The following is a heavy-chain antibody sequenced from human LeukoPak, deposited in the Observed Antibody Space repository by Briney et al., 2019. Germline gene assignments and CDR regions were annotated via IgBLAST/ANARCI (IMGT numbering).Heavy chain of an antibody. CDR1: GYTFTSFY. V-gene: IGHV1-46*01. J-gene: IGHJ4*02. CDR2: INPSDGST. CDR3: ARSQKDCSSSSCCLFDY. Sequence: GASVKVSCKASGYTFTSFYMDWVRQAPGQGLEWMGIINPSDGSTSYAQRFQGRVTMTRDMSTRTVYMELRSLRSEDTALYYCARSQKDCSSSSCCLFDYWGQGTLVTVSS. D-gene: IGHD2-15*01.